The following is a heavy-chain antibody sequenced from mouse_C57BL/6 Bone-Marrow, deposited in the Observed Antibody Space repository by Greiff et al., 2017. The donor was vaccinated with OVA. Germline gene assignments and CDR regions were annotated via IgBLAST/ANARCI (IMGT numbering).Heavy chain of an antibody. CDR2: IDPETGGT. CDR3: TRSNYYGSSYRYWYFDG. Sequence: VQLQQSGAELVRPGASVTLSCKASGYTFTDYEMHWVKQTPVHGLEWIGAIDPETGGTAYNQKFKGKAILTADKSSSTAYMELRSLTSEDSAVYYCTRSNYYGSSYRYWYFDGWGTGTTVTVSS. V-gene: IGHV1-15*01. J-gene: IGHJ1*03. D-gene: IGHD1-1*01. CDR1: GYTFTDYE.